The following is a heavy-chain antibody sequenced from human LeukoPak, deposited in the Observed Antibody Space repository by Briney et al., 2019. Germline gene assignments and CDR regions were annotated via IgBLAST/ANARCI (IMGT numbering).Heavy chain of an antibody. CDR2: ISSSSSTI. J-gene: IGHJ4*02. CDR1: GFTFSSYS. CDR3: ARDSDDYVPTTYDY. V-gene: IGHV3-48*04. D-gene: IGHD4-17*01. Sequence: GGSLRLSCAASGFTFSSYSMNWVRQAPGKGLEWVSYISSSSSTIYYADSVKGRFTISRDNAKNSLYLQMNSLRAEDTAVYYCARDSDDYVPTTYDYWGQGTLVTVSS.